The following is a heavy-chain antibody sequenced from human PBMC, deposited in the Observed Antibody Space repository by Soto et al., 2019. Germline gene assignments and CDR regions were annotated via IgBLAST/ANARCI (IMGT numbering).Heavy chain of an antibody. V-gene: IGHV1-69*12. CDR3: ARKGIQLWPNGNYYYYCGMDV. Sequence: QVQLVQSGAEVKKPGSSVKVSCKASGGTFSSYAISWVRQAPGQGLEWMGGIIPIFGTANYAQKFQGRVTITADESTSTACMELSSLRSEDTAVYYCARKGIQLWPNGNYYYYCGMDVWGQGTTVTVSS. J-gene: IGHJ6*02. CDR2: IIPIFGTA. D-gene: IGHD5-18*01. CDR1: GGTFSSYA.